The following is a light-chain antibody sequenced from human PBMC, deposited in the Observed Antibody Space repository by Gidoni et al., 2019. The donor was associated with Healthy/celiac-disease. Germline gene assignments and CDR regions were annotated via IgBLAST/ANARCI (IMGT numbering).Light chain of an antibody. CDR3: QQYYSYPLT. J-gene: IGKJ4*01. CDR2: AAS. CDR1: QGISSY. Sequence: AIRITHSPSSLSASTGDRFTITCRASQGISSYLAWYQQKPGKATKLMIDAASTLQSGVPSRFSGSGSGTDLTLKISCMQSEDFATYYCQQYYSYPLTFGGGTKVEIK. V-gene: IGKV1-8*01.